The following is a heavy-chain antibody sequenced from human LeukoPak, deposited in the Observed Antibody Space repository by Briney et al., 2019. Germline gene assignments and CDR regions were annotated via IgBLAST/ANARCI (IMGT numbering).Heavy chain of an antibody. CDR1: GGSISSGGYY. CDR2: IYYSGST. Sequence: SQTLSLTCTVSGGSISSGGYYWSWIRQLPGKGLEWIGYIYYSGSTYYNPSLKSRVTISVDTSKNQFSLKLSSVTAADTAVYYCAREGLDTAIDYWGQGTLVTVSS. J-gene: IGHJ4*02. D-gene: IGHD5-18*01. V-gene: IGHV4-31*03. CDR3: AREGLDTAIDY.